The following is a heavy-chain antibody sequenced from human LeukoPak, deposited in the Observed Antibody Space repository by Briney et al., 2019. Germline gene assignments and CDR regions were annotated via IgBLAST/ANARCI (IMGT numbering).Heavy chain of an antibody. Sequence: GGTLRLSCAASGFTFSSYSLNWVRQPPGKGLEWVSSISSSSSYIYYADSVKSRFAISRDNDKNSLYLQMNSLRAEDTAVYYCARECIAARSFDYWGQGTLVTVSS. CDR1: GFTFSSYS. CDR2: ISSSSSYI. J-gene: IGHJ4*02. V-gene: IGHV3-21*01. CDR3: ARECIAARSFDY. D-gene: IGHD6-6*01.